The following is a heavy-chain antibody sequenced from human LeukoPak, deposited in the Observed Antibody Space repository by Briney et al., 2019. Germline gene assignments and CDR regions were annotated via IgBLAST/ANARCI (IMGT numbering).Heavy chain of an antibody. CDR2: INPNSGGT. CDR1: GYTFTGYY. CDR3: ARVQATWIRYYYYYYMDV. J-gene: IGHJ6*03. D-gene: IGHD5-12*01. V-gene: IGHV1-2*06. Sequence: GASVKVSCKASGYTFTGYYMHWVRQAPGQGLEWMGRINPNSGGTNYAQKFQGRVTMTRDTSISTAYMELSRLRSDDTAVYYCARVQATWIRYYYYYYMDVWGKGTTVTVSS.